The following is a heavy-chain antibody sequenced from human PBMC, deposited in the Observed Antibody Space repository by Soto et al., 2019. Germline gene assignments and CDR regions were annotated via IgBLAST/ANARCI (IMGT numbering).Heavy chain of an antibody. CDR2: VSGRGGTT. J-gene: IGHJ4*02. V-gene: IGHV3-23*01. D-gene: IGHD3-22*01. Sequence: EVLLWESGGGLVQPGGSLRRSCVASGFTLVNFAMTWVRQSPGKGLEWVSAVSGRGGTTYYADSVKGRFTISRDNSRNTLYLQMNSLRAEDTAVYYCAREGYDRSCYYALEDYLGQGTLITVSS. CDR3: AREGYDRSCYYALEDY. CDR1: GFTLVNFA.